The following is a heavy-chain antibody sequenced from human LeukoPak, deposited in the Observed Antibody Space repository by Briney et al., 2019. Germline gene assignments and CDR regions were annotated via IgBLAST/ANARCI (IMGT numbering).Heavy chain of an antibody. Sequence: GGSLRLSCAASGFTFSTYWMSWVRQAPGKGLEWVANIKADGSQKFYVDSVKGRFTISRDNAKNSLYLQMNSLRAEDTAVYYCARDLRIQADYFYCYGLDVWGQGTTVTVSS. D-gene: IGHD2-15*01. CDR3: ARDLRIQADYFYCYGLDV. CDR1: GFTFSTYW. V-gene: IGHV3-7*01. J-gene: IGHJ6*02. CDR2: IKADGSQK.